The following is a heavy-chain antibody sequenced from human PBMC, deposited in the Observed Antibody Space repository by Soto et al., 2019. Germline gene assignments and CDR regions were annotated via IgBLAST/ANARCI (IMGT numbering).Heavy chain of an antibody. CDR2: ISNTGSTI. V-gene: IGHV3-48*01. CDR1: GFTFTTYS. Sequence: EVQLVESGGGLVQPGGSLRLSCAASGFTFTTYSMNWVRLAPGKGLEWLSYISNTGSTIYYADSVKGRLTISRDNAKNSLYLQMSGLRVEDTAVYYCARGTMTAVSKTDSWGQGALVTVSS. J-gene: IGHJ4*02. CDR3: ARGTMTAVSKTDS. D-gene: IGHD4-17*01.